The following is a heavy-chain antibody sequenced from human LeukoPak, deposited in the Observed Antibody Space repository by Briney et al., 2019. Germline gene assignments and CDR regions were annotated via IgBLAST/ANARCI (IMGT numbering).Heavy chain of an antibody. CDR3: AKDQGGSSTLYMDV. D-gene: IGHD2-2*01. CDR1: GVIFSRHG. V-gene: IGHV3-30*18. CDR2: ISYDGGNK. Sequence: GASLRLSCAASGVIFSRHGMHWVRQAPGKGLEGVAFISYDGGNKYYGEAVKGRYTISRDNSKNTVVLQMNSLRPEDTAVYHCAKDQGGSSTLYMDVWGQGTTVIVSS. J-gene: IGHJ6*03.